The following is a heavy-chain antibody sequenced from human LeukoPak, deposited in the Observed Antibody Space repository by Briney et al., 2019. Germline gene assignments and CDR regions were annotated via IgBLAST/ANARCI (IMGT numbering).Heavy chain of an antibody. D-gene: IGHD6-19*01. J-gene: IGHJ4*02. Sequence: GGSLRLSCAASGFTFSSYWMHWVRQAPGKGLVWVSRIYSDGSSTNYANSVKGRFTISRDNAKNTLYLQMNSLRAEDTAVYYCARDKGSGWDYWGQGTLVTVSS. CDR2: IYSDGSST. CDR1: GFTFSSYW. V-gene: IGHV3-74*01. CDR3: ARDKGSGWDY.